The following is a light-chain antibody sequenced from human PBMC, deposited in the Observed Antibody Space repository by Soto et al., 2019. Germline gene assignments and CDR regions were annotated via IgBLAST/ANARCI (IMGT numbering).Light chain of an antibody. CDR2: EVS. CDR1: QSLLHGDGKTY. J-gene: IGKJ2*01. V-gene: IGKV2D-29*01. Sequence: DILVTQTPLSLSVTPGQPASISCKSSQSLLHGDGKTYLYWYLPKPGQPPQLLIYEVSNRFAGVPNRFSGGGSGTDFTLSISRVEADDVGVYYCMQSMQLPYTFGQGTKLEIK. CDR3: MQSMQLPYT.